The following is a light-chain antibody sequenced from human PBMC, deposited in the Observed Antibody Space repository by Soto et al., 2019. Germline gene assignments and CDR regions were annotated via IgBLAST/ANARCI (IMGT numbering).Light chain of an antibody. Sequence: QSVLTQPASVSGSPGQSITISCTGTRSDVGSYNLVSWYQQHPSKAPKAVIYEVSKRPSGVSNRFSGSKSGNTASLTISGLQADDEADYYCCAYAGSSTVVFGGGTKLTVL. CDR3: CAYAGSSTVV. CDR2: EVS. V-gene: IGLV2-23*02. CDR1: RSDVGSYNL. J-gene: IGLJ3*02.